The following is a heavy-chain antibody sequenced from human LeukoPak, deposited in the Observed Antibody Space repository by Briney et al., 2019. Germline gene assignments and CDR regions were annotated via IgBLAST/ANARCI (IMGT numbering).Heavy chain of an antibody. CDR3: ARSTPSTVWFDP. D-gene: IGHD1-1*01. CDR1: GGSFSGYY. CDR2: INRSGST. Sequence: SETLSLTCAVYGGSFSGYYWSWIRQPPGKGLEWIGEINRSGSTNYNPSLKSRVTISVDTSKNQFSLKLSSVTAADTAVYYCARSTPSTVWFDPWGQGTLVTVSS. J-gene: IGHJ5*02. V-gene: IGHV4-34*01.